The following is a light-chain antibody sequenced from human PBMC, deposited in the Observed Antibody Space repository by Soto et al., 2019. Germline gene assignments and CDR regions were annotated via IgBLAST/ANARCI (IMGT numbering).Light chain of an antibody. CDR2: DTS. CDR1: QGIGDT. J-gene: IGKJ4*01. Sequence: EVVMTQSTSTLSVSTGEGATXSCRASQGIGDTLAWYQHKPGQTPRLLIYDTSTRATGVPTRFSGSRSGAEFTLTINSLQSEDFAVYYCQPYNKCPLTFGGGAEVDIK. V-gene: IGKV3-15*01. CDR3: QPYNKCPLT.